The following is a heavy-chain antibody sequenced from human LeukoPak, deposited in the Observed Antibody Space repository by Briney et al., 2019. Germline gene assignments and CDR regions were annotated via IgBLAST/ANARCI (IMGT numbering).Heavy chain of an antibody. J-gene: IGHJ6*02. Sequence: GGSLRLSCAASGFTFSSYYMNWVRQAPGKGLEWVSSISSSSSYIYYADSVKGRFTISRDNAKNSLYLQMSSLRAEDTAVYYCARAGAASDYQYYYYGMDVWGQGTTVTVSS. V-gene: IGHV3-21*01. D-gene: IGHD4-17*01. CDR1: GFTFSSYY. CDR2: ISSSSSYI. CDR3: ARAGAASDYQYYYYGMDV.